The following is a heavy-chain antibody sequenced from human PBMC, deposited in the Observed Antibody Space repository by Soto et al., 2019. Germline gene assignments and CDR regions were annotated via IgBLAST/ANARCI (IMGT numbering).Heavy chain of an antibody. V-gene: IGHV1-18*01. D-gene: IGHD1-1*01. CDR1: GYTFINQD. Sequence: QIQLVQSGPEVKEPGASVRVSCQASGYTFINQDIFWVRRAPAQGLEWVGRVSTSTGSTDYAQKFRDRLTLTRDTSTRTAYLELRSLRSDDSAVYYCARDISGATGDYWGQGTLVTVSS. CDR2: VSTSTGST. CDR3: ARDISGATGDY. J-gene: IGHJ4*02.